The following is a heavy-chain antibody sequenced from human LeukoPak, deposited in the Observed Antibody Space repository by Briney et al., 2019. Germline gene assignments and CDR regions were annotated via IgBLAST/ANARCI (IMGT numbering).Heavy chain of an antibody. J-gene: IGHJ6*03. CDR3: ARWASIAARPSYYYYYMDV. CDR1: GFTFSSYW. CDR2: INSDGSST. V-gene: IGHV3-74*01. D-gene: IGHD6-6*01. Sequence: GGSLRLSCAASGFTFSSYWMHWVRQAPGKGLVWVPRINSDGSSTSYADSVKGRFTISRDNAKNTLYLQMNSLRAEDTAVYYCARWASIAARPSYYYYYMDVWGKGTTVTVSS.